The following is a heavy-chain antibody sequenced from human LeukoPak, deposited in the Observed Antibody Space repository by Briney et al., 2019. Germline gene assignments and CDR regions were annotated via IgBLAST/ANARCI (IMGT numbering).Heavy chain of an antibody. J-gene: IGHJ4*02. CDR2: ISESGDWS. CDR1: RFTFSTYG. D-gene: IGHD6-6*01. CDR3: QLSDSSPAY. V-gene: IGHV3-23*01. Sequence: GGSLRLSCAASRFTFSTYGMSWVRRGPGKGLEWVSGISESGDWSSYADSVKGRFTISRDNSKTTLYLQMSSLRAEDTAVYYCQLSDSSPAYWGQGTLVTVSS.